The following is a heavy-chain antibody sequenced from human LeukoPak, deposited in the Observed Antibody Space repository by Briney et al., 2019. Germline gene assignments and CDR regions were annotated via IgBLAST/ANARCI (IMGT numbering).Heavy chain of an antibody. Sequence: GGSLRLSCAASGFTFSSYEMNWVRQAPGKGLEWVSYIGSSGSATYYADSVKGRFTISRDNAKNSLYLQMNSLRAEDTAVYYCARETLELYYWGQGTLVTVSS. CDR1: GFTFSSYE. V-gene: IGHV3-48*03. CDR2: IGSSGSAT. CDR3: ARETLELYY. J-gene: IGHJ4*02. D-gene: IGHD1-7*01.